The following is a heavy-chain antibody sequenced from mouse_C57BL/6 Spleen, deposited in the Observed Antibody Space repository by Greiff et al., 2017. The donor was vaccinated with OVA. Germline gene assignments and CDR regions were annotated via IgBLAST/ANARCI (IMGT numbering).Heavy chain of an antibody. CDR2: IYPGDGDT. D-gene: IGHD6-2*01. Sequence: QVQLKESGPELVKPGASVKISCKASGYAFSSSWMNWVKQRPGKGLEWIGRIYPGDGDTNYNGKFKGKATLTADKSSSTAYMQLSSLTSEDSAVYYCARGVSWYFDYWGQGTTLTVSS. V-gene: IGHV1-82*01. CDR3: ARGVSWYFDY. CDR1: GYAFSSSW. J-gene: IGHJ2*01.